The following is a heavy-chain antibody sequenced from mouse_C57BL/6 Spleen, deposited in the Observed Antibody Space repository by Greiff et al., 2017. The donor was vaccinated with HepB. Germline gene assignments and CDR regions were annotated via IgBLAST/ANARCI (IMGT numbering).Heavy chain of an antibody. CDR1: GYTFTSYW. CDR3: ARGSSRRFAY. V-gene: IGHV1-69*01. D-gene: IGHD1-3*01. J-gene: IGHJ3*01. CDR2: IDPSDSYT. Sequence: QVQLQQPGAELVMPGASVKLSCKASGYTFTSYWMHWVKQRPGQGLEWIGEIDPSDSYTNYNQKFKGKSTLTVDKSSSTAYMQLSSLTSEDSAVYYCARGSSRRFAYWGQGTLVTVSA.